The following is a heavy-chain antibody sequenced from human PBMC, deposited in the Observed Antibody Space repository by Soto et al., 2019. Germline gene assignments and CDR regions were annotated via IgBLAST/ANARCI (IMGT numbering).Heavy chain of an antibody. CDR2: ISSSGSTI. CDR3: ARDYCSTSSCFDY. D-gene: IGHD2-2*01. Sequence: GGSLRLSCAASGFTFSDYYMSWIRQAPGKGLEWVSYISSSGSTIYYADSVKGRFTISRDTSKNTVFLQMNSLRVEDTALYFCARDYCSTSSCFDYWGQGTPVTVLL. J-gene: IGHJ4*02. CDR1: GFTFSDYY. V-gene: IGHV3-11*04.